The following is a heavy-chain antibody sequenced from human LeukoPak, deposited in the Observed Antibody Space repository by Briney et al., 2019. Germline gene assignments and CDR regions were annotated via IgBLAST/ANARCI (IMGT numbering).Heavy chain of an antibody. V-gene: IGHV3-11*01. CDR2: ISSSGSTI. Sequence: GGSLRLSCAPSGFTFSDYYMSWIPQAPGKGLEWVSYISSSGSTIYYADSVKGRFTISRDNAKNSLYLQMNSLRAEDTAVYYCARGITYAVAAVDYWGQGTLVTVSS. CDR1: GFTFSDYY. J-gene: IGHJ4*02. D-gene: IGHD6-19*01. CDR3: ARGITYAVAAVDY.